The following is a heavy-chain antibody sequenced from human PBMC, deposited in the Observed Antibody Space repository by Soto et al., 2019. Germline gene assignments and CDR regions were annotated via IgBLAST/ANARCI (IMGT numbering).Heavy chain of an antibody. J-gene: IGHJ4*02. V-gene: IGHV4-59*01. Sequence: PSETLSLTCTVSGGSISSYYWSWIRQPPGKGLEWIGYIYYSGSTNYNPSLKSRINKTVDTSKNQFSLKLSSVTAADTAVYYCARRYGASFDYWGQGTLVT. D-gene: IGHD4-17*01. CDR1: GGSISSYY. CDR2: IYYSGST. CDR3: ARRYGASFDY.